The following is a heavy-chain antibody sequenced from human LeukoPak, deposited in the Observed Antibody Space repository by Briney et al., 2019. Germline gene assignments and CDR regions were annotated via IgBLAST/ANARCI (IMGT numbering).Heavy chain of an antibody. CDR2: FYYSGST. J-gene: IGHJ4*01. D-gene: IGHD6-19*01. V-gene: IGHV4-39*01. Sequence: SETLSLTCTVSGGSISSSSYYWGWIRQPPGKRLEWIGSFYYSGSTYHNPSLKSRVTISVDTSQNNFSLKLNSVTAADTAVYYCARHSSSGLYLQSWGQGTLVTVSS. CDR1: GGSISSSSYY. CDR3: ARHSSSGLYLQS.